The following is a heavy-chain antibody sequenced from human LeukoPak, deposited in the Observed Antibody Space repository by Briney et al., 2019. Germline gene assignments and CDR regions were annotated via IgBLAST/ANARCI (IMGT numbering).Heavy chain of an antibody. CDR3: ARSQTNAVYYYGMDV. Sequence: GGSLRLCCAASGFTFSSYAMNWVRQAPGKGLEWVSDISGSGDMTYYADSVKGRFTISRDNSKNTVYLQMNGLRAEDTAVYFCARSQTNAVYYYGMDVWGQGTTVTVSS. CDR2: ISGSGDMT. J-gene: IGHJ6*02. D-gene: IGHD2-8*01. V-gene: IGHV3-23*01. CDR1: GFTFSSYA.